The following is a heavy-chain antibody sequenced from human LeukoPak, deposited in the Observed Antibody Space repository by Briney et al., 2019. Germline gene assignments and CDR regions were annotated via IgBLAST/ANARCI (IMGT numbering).Heavy chain of an antibody. D-gene: IGHD3/OR15-3a*01. CDR3: ARQTGAGLFILP. Sequence: SETLSLTCTVSGGSISSGSYYWSWIRQPAGKGLEWIGRIYTSGSTNYNPSLKSRVTISLDTSKNQFSLKLTSVTAADTAVYYCARQTGAGLFILPGGQGTLVTVSS. V-gene: IGHV4-61*02. CDR1: GGSISSGSYY. CDR2: IYTSGST. J-gene: IGHJ4*02.